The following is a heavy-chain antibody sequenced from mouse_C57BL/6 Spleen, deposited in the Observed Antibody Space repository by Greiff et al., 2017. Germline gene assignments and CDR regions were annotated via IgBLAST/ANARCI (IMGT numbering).Heavy chain of an antibody. Sequence: EVQLQQSGPELVKPGASVKISCKASGYTFTDYYMNWVKQSHGKSLEWIGDINPNNGGTSYNQKFKGKATLTVDKSSSTAYMELSSLTSEDSAVYYCAGDYGSSLFAYWGQGTLVTVSA. CDR3: AGDYGSSLFAY. V-gene: IGHV1-26*01. J-gene: IGHJ3*01. CDR2: INPNNGGT. CDR1: GYTFTDYY. D-gene: IGHD1-1*01.